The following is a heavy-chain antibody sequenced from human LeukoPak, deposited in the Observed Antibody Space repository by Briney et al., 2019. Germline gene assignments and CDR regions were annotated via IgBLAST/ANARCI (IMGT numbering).Heavy chain of an antibody. V-gene: IGHV5-51*01. CDR2: IYPGDSDT. J-gene: IGHJ4*02. CDR1: ACCFTSYW. CDR3: ARLHGEYSSSSPVGY. D-gene: IGHD6-6*01. Sequence: GAALQISSKGAACCFTSYWIGWGRPRPRKGLGWMGIIYPGDSDTRYSPSFQGQVPISADKSISTAYLQWSRLKASDTAMYYCARLHGEYSSSSPVGYWGQGTLVTVST.